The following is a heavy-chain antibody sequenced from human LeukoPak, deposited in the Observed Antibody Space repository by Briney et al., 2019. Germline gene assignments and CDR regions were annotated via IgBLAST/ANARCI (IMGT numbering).Heavy chain of an antibody. CDR1: GFTFSSYG. V-gene: IGHV3-30*18. CDR2: ISYDGSNK. J-gene: IGHJ3*02. CDR3: AKAQYSSSWHGAFDI. Sequence: PGRSLRLSCAASGFTFSSYGMHWVRQAPGKGLEWVAVISYDGSNKYYADSVKGRFTISRDNSKNTLYLQMNSLRAEDTAVYYCAKAQYSSSWHGAFDIWGQGTMVTVSS. D-gene: IGHD6-13*01.